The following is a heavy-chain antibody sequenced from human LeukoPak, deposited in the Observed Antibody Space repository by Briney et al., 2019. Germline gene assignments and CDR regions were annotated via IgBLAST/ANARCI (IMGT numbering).Heavy chain of an antibody. V-gene: IGHV3-48*01. Sequence: HAGGSLRLSCATSGFTFSSYSMNWVRQAPGKGLEWVSYISSSSSTIYYADSVKGRFTISRDNAKNSLYLQMNSLRAEDTAVYYCAKVVGEGYSSWYPVGYYYYGMDVWGQGTTVTVSS. D-gene: IGHD6-13*01. CDR1: GFTFSSYS. J-gene: IGHJ6*02. CDR2: ISSSSSTI. CDR3: AKVVGEGYSSWYPVGYYYYGMDV.